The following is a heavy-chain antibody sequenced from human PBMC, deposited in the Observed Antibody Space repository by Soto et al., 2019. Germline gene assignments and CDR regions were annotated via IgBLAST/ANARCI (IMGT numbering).Heavy chain of an antibody. Sequence: SETLSLTCAVSGGSFSGYYRSWIRQPPGKGLEWIGEINHSGSTNYNPSLKSRVTISVDTSKNQFSLKLSSVTAADTAVYYCARTPPSLYTVTTKQYYFDYWGQGTLVTVSS. V-gene: IGHV4-34*01. CDR3: ARTPPSLYTVTTKQYYFDY. D-gene: IGHD4-4*01. CDR2: INHSGST. CDR1: GGSFSGYY. J-gene: IGHJ4*02.